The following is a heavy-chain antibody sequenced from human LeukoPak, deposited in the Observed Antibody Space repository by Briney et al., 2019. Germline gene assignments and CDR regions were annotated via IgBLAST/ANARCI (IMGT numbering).Heavy chain of an antibody. CDR2: IHPDSSDK. CDR3: TRLPRETAGDY. CDR1: GFTFRHSW. J-gene: IGHJ4*02. D-gene: IGHD1-14*01. Sequence: GGSLRLSCEASGFTFRHSWLSWLRQTPGKGLEWVANIHPDSSDKFYVDSMEGRFTISRDNTKNSLYLQIGTARLDDTGLYYCTRLPRETAGDYWGQGVPVIVSS. V-gene: IGHV3-7*03.